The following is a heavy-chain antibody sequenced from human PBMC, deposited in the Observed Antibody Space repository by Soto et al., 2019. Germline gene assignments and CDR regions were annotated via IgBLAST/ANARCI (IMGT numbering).Heavy chain of an antibody. D-gene: IGHD5-18*01. CDR3: ATGYNKWTQ. V-gene: IGHV4-59*01. J-gene: IGHJ1*01. Sequence: PSETLSLTCTVSGGSISSYYWSWIRQLPGKGLEWIGYIYYTGSTNHNPSLKSRATISVDTSKNQLSLKLSSVTAADTAVYYCATGYNKWTQWGQGTLVTVSS. CDR1: GGSISSYY. CDR2: IYYTGST.